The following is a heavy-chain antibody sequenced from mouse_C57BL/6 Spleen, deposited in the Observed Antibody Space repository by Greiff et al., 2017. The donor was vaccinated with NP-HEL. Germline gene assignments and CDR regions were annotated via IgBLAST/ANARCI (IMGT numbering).Heavy chain of an antibody. V-gene: IGHV7-3*01. CDR1: GFTFTDYY. J-gene: IGHJ3*01. D-gene: IGHD1-1*01. CDR3: ARFHYYGSMFAY. Sequence: EVKLVESGGGLVQPGGSLSLSCAASGFTFTDYYMSWVRQPPGKALEWLGFIRNKANGYTTEYSASVKGRFTISRDNSQSILYLQMNALRAEDSATYYCARFHYYGSMFAYWGQGTLVTVSA. CDR2: IRNKANGYTT.